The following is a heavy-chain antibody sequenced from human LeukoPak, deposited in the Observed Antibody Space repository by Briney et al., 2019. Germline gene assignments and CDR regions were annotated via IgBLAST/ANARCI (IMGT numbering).Heavy chain of an antibody. J-gene: IGHJ4*02. CDR3: VRDGGVSGYDLLDY. CDR1: GFSFRSYW. V-gene: IGHV3-7*01. D-gene: IGHD5-12*01. CDR2: INQDGSEE. Sequence: GGSLRLSCAATGFSFRSYWMNWVRQAPGKGLEWVAQINQDGSEEYYMDSVKARFTISRDNAKNSVFLQMNSLRAEDTAVYYCVRDGGVSGYDLLDYWGQGTLVTVSS.